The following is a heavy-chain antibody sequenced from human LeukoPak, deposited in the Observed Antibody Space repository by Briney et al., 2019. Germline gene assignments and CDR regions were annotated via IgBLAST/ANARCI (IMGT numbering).Heavy chain of an antibody. V-gene: IGHV4-59*12. CDR1: GGSISTYY. CDR3: ARDETSYYYGSGSFDY. Sequence: SETLSLTCTVSGGSISTYYWSWIRQPPGKGLEWIGYIFYSGSTNYNPSLKSRVTISVDTSKNQFSLKLSSVTAADTAVYYCARDETSYYYGSGSFDYWGQGTLVTVSS. J-gene: IGHJ4*02. D-gene: IGHD3-10*01. CDR2: IFYSGST.